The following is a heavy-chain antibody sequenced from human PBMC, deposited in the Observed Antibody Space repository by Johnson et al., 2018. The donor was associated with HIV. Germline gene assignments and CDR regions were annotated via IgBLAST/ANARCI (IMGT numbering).Heavy chain of an antibody. J-gene: IGHJ3*02. V-gene: IGHV3-30*02. CDR2: IQYDGTNK. D-gene: IGHD4-17*01. CDR3: ARVTSPVTTARYGAFDI. CDR1: GFTFSSYG. Sequence: QVLLVESGGGLVQPGGSLRLSCAASGFTFSSYGMHWVRQVPGNGLEWVTFIQYDGTNKYYEDSVKGRFTNSRDNYKNTQYLQINSLRAEDTAIYYCARVTSPVTTARYGAFDIWGRGTMVTVSS.